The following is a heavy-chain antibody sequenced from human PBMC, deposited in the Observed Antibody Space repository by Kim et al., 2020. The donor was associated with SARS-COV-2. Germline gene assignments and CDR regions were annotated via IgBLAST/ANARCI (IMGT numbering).Heavy chain of an antibody. CDR3: AKRGRGGLTGYSFGY. Sequence: GGSLRLSCAASGFTFSSYAMSWVRQAPGKGLEWVSAISGSGGSTYYADSVKGRFTISRDNSKNTLYLQMNSLRAEDTAVYYCAKRGRGGLTGYSFGYWGQGTLVTVSS. V-gene: IGHV3-23*01. D-gene: IGHD3-9*01. CDR1: GFTFSSYA. J-gene: IGHJ4*02. CDR2: ISGSGGST.